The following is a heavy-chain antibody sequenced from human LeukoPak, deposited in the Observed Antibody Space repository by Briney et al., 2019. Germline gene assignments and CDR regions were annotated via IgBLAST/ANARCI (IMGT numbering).Heavy chain of an antibody. CDR1: GGSISSSSYH. CDR2: ISYSGST. J-gene: IGHJ4*02. Sequence: SETLSLTCTVSGGSISSSSYHWGWIRQPPGKELEWIGSISYSGSTYYNLSLKSRVTISVDTSKNQFSLKLNSLTAADTAVYFCARLGGVYGGYYFDYWGQGTLVTVSS. D-gene: IGHD2-8*02. CDR3: ARLGGVYGGYYFDY. V-gene: IGHV4-39*01.